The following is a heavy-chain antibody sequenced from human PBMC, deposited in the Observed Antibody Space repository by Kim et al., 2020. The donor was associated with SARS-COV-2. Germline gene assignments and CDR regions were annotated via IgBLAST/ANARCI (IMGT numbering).Heavy chain of an antibody. D-gene: IGHD6-19*01. Sequence: GSLRLSCAASGFTFSSYGMHWVRQAPGKGLEWVAVIWYDGSNKYYADSVKGRFTISRDNSKNTLYLQMNSLRAEDTAVYYCARGQASSGWYRYGGQGYYYYYMDVWGKGTTVTVSS. J-gene: IGHJ6*03. V-gene: IGHV3-33*01. CDR2: IWYDGSNK. CDR3: ARGQASSGWYRYGGQGYYYYYMDV. CDR1: GFTFSSYG.